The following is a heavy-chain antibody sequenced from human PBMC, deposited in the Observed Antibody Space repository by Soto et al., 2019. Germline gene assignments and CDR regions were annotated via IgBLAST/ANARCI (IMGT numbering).Heavy chain of an antibody. J-gene: IGHJ6*02. Sequence: ASETLSLTCTVSGGSISSGDYYWSWIRQPPGKGLEWIGYIYYSGSTYYNPSLKSRVTISVDTSKNQFSLKLSSVTAADTAVYYCARDRLEYSSSGGMDVWGQGTTVTVSS. V-gene: IGHV4-30-4*01. CDR3: ARDRLEYSSSGGMDV. D-gene: IGHD6-6*01. CDR1: GGSISSGDYY. CDR2: IYYSGST.